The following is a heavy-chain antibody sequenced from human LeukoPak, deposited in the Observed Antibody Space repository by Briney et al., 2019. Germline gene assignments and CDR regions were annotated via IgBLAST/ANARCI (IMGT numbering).Heavy chain of an antibody. V-gene: IGHV1-8*01. Sequence: ASVKVSCKASGYTFTSYDINWVRQATGQGLEWMGWMNPNSGNTGYAQKFQGRVTMTRNTSISTAYMELSSLRSEDTAAYYCAREGQQWLVVDYYYGMDVWGQGTTVTVSS. D-gene: IGHD6-19*01. CDR3: AREGQQWLVVDYYYGMDV. CDR1: GYTFTSYD. CDR2: MNPNSGNT. J-gene: IGHJ6*02.